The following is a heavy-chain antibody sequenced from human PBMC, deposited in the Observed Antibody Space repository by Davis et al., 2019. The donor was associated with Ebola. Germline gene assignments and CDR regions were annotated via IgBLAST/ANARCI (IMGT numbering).Heavy chain of an antibody. CDR1: GFTFSSYG. CDR3: ARVDSGGSPDY. V-gene: IGHV3-33*01. J-gene: IGHJ4*02. D-gene: IGHD2-15*01. CDR2: IWYDGSNK. Sequence: GESLKISCAASGFTFSSYGMHWVRQAPGKGLEWVAVIWYDGSNKYYADSVKGRFTISRDNSKNTLYLQMNTLRAEDTAVYYCARVDSGGSPDYWGQGTLVTVSS.